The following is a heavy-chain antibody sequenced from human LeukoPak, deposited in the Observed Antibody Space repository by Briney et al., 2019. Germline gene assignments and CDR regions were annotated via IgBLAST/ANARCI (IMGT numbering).Heavy chain of an antibody. D-gene: IGHD3-10*01. Sequence: GGSLRLSCAASGFTFSSYAMSWVRQAPGKGLEWVSAIDSDGDTYYPGSVKGRFTISRENAKNSLYLQMNSLRAGDTAVYYCARAGSGSLGFDYWGQGTLVTVSS. CDR1: GFTFSSYA. CDR3: ARAGSGSLGFDY. CDR2: IDSDGDT. V-gene: IGHV3-13*01. J-gene: IGHJ4*02.